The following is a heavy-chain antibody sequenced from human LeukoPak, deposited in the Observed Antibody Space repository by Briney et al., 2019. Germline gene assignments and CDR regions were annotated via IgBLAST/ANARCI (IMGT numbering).Heavy chain of an antibody. J-gene: IGHJ6*02. Sequence: ASVKVSCKASGYTFTSYDINWVRQAPGQGLEWMGWISAYNGNTNYAQKLQGRVTMTTDTSTSTAYMELRSLRSDDTAVYYCARDPPPAAMVTGFYYYYYGMDVWGQGTTVTVSS. CDR2: ISAYNGNT. V-gene: IGHV1-18*01. CDR3: ARDPPPAAMVTGFYYYYYGMDV. CDR1: GYTFTSYD. D-gene: IGHD5-18*01.